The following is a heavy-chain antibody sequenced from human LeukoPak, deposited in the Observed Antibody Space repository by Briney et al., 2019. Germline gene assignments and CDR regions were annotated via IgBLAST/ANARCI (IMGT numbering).Heavy chain of an antibody. CDR3: ASCSSTSCYADYYYYMDV. CDR1: GGFISSYY. CDR2: IYYSGST. V-gene: IGHV4-59*08. D-gene: IGHD2-2*01. J-gene: IGHJ6*03. Sequence: PSETLSLTCTVSGGFISSYYWSWLRQPPGKGLEWLGYIYYSGSTNYNTSLKSRVTISVDTSKNQFSLKLSSVTAADTAVYYCASCSSTSCYADYYYYMDVWGKGTTVTISS.